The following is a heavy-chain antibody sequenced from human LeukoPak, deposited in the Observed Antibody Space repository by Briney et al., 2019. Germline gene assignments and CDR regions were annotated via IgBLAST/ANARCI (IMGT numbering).Heavy chain of an antibody. Sequence: PSETLSLTCTVSGGSISTSYWSWIRQPPWKGLEWIGYINHSGSATYNPSLKSRVTISVDTSKNQFSLKLSSVTAADTAVYYCARVPLYGSGSFGSFDYWGQGTLVTVSS. CDR3: ARVPLYGSGSFGSFDY. CDR1: GGSISTSY. J-gene: IGHJ4*02. CDR2: INHSGSA. D-gene: IGHD3-10*01. V-gene: IGHV4-59*01.